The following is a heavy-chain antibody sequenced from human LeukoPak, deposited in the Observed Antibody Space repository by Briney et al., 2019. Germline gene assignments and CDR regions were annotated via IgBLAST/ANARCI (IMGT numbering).Heavy chain of an antibody. Sequence: GGSLRLSCAASGFTVSSNYMSWVRKAPGKGLEWVSVIYSGGSTYYADSVKGRFTISRDNSKNTLYLQMNSLRAEDTAVYYCATSYDFWSGYWDYWGQGTLVTVSS. J-gene: IGHJ4*02. CDR3: ATSYDFWSGYWDY. D-gene: IGHD3-3*01. CDR1: GFTVSSNY. V-gene: IGHV3-53*05. CDR2: IYSGGST.